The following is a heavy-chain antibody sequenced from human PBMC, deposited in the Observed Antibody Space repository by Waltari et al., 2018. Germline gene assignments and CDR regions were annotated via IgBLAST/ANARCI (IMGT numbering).Heavy chain of an antibody. D-gene: IGHD3-22*01. CDR2: INHSGST. J-gene: IGHJ4*02. Sequence: QLQLQQWGAGLFKPSETLSPTCAVHRVSFSGYYWSWIRQPPGKGREWIGEINHSGSTNYNPSLKSRVTISVDTSKNQFSLKLSSVTAADTAVYYCARTRPEYYYDSSGYPDYFDYWGQGTLVTVSS. CDR3: ARTRPEYYYDSSGYPDYFDY. V-gene: IGHV4-34*01. CDR1: RVSFSGYY.